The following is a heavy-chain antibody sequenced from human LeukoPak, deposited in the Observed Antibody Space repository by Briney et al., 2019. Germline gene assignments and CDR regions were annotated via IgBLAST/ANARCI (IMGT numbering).Heavy chain of an antibody. J-gene: IGHJ4*02. CDR3: ARDAREKPPYFDY. V-gene: IGHV3-21*01. D-gene: IGHD1-14*01. CDR2: ISSSSSYI. CDR1: GFTFSSYS. Sequence: GRSLRLSCAASGFTFSSYSMNWVRQAPGKGLEWVSSISSSSSYIYYADSVKGRFTISRDNAKNSLYLQMNSLRAEDTAVYYCARDAREKPPYFDYWGQGTLVTVSS.